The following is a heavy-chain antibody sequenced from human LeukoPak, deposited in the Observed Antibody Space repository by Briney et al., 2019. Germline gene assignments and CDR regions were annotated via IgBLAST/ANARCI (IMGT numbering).Heavy chain of an antibody. CDR1: GFTVSSNS. Sequence: GGSLRLSCTVSGFTVSSNSMSWVRQAPGKGLEWVSFIYSDNTHYSDSVKGRFTISRDNSKNTIYLQMGSLRAEDMAVYYCARESFGYRRDGYNFYDYWGQGTLVTVSS. V-gene: IGHV3-66*03. CDR2: IYSDNT. J-gene: IGHJ4*02. CDR3: ARESFGYRRDGYNFYDY. D-gene: IGHD5-24*01.